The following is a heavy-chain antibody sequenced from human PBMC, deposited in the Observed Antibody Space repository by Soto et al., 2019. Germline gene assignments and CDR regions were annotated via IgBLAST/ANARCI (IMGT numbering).Heavy chain of an antibody. CDR1: GYSFTSYW. D-gene: IGHD3-10*01. CDR3: ARLTMVRGVMSNYHYYMDV. CDR2: IYPGDSDT. Sequence: GESLKISCKGSGYSFTSYWIGWVRQMPGKGLEWMGIIYPGDSDTRYSPSFQGQVTISADKSISTAYLQWSSLKASDTAMYYCARLTMVRGVMSNYHYYMDVWGKGTTVTVAS. V-gene: IGHV5-51*01. J-gene: IGHJ6*03.